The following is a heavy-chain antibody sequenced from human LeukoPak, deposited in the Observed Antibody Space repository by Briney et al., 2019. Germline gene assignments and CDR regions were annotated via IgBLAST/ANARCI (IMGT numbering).Heavy chain of an antibody. CDR1: GFGFSSDY. Sequence: PGGSLRLSCVVSGFGFSSDYMSWVRQAPGKGLEGVSVIYSGGSTYYADSVRGRFTISRDNSKNTFFLQMNSLRAEDTAVYYCARNLAYGGNGMWGQGTLVTVSS. CDR2: IYSGGST. V-gene: IGHV3-53*01. D-gene: IGHD4-23*01. J-gene: IGHJ4*02. CDR3: ARNLAYGGNGM.